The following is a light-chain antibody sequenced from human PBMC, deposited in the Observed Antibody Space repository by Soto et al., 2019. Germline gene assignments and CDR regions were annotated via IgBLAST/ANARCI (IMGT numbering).Light chain of an antibody. CDR3: QKYNCAPWT. CDR2: AAS. Sequence: DIQMTQSPSSLSASIGDRVTITCRASQGISNYLAWYQQKPGKVPKLLIYAASTLQSGLPSRFSGSGSGTDFTLTISSRQPEDVATYYCQKYNCAPWTFGPRTKVEIK. J-gene: IGKJ1*01. V-gene: IGKV1-27*01. CDR1: QGISNY.